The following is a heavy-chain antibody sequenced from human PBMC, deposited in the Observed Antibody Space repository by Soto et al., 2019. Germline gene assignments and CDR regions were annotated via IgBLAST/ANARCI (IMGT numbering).Heavy chain of an antibody. CDR2: IKQDGSEK. CDR1: GFTFSSYW. CDR3: ARVYPGSGWPYHYYAMDV. J-gene: IGHJ6*02. D-gene: IGHD6-19*01. V-gene: IGHV3-7*01. Sequence: EVQLVESGGGLVQPGGSLRLSCVASGFTFSSYWMSWVRQAPGKGLEWVANIKQDGSEKYYVDSVKDRFTISRDNAKNSLYLQMNSLRAEASAVYYCARVYPGSGWPYHYYAMDVWGQGTTVTVAS.